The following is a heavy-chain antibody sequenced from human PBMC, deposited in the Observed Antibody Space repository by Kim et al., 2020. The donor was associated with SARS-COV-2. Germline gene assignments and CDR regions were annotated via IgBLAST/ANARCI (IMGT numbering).Heavy chain of an antibody. Sequence: GRFTISRDNSKNTLYLQMNSLRAEDTAVYYCAKEMDIVVVPAAIPEWFDPWGQGTLVTVSS. CDR3: AKEMDIVVVPAAIPEWFDP. V-gene: IGHV3-30*02. D-gene: IGHD2-2*02. J-gene: IGHJ5*02.